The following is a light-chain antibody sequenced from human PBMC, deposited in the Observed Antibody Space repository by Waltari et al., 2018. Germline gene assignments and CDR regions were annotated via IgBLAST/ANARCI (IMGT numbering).Light chain of an antibody. J-gene: IGKJ1*01. CDR2: DGS. Sequence: DIQMTQSPSSMSASVGERVAITCQASQDISDYLSWYQQKPGKAPKLLIYDGSNLQTGVPSRFSGSGSGTYFTFTISSLQPEDIATYYCQQYKSLPRTFGQGTKVEIK. CDR1: QDISDY. V-gene: IGKV1-33*01. CDR3: QQYKSLPRT.